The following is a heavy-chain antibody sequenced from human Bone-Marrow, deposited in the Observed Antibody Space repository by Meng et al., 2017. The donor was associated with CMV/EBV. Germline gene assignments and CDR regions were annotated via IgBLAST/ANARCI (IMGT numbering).Heavy chain of an antibody. CDR2: INPNSGGT. J-gene: IGHJ6*02. D-gene: IGHD6-13*01. CDR3: GRDWYISTWYYPKYYYYYGMDV. CDR1: GYTFTGYY. Sequence: ASVKVSCKASGYTFTGYYMRWVRQAPGQGLEWMGWINPNSGGTNYAQKFQGRVTMTRDTSISTAYMELSRLRPDDRAVYFCGRDWYISTWYYPKYYYYYGMDVWGQGTTVTVSS. V-gene: IGHV1-2*02.